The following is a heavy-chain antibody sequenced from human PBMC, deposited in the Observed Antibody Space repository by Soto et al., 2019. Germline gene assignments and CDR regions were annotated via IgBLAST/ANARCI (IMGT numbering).Heavy chain of an antibody. CDR1: GGSFSGYY. Sequence: SETLSLTCAVYGGSFSGYYWSWIRQPPGRGLEWIGEINHSGSTNYNPSLKSRVTISVDTSKNQFSLKLSSVTAADTAVYYCARSAYVFDYWGQGTLVTVSS. J-gene: IGHJ4*02. CDR2: INHSGST. CDR3: ARSAYVFDY. V-gene: IGHV4-34*01. D-gene: IGHD3-16*01.